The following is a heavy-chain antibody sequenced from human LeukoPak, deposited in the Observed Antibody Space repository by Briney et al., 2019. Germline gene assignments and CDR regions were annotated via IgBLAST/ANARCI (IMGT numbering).Heavy chain of an antibody. CDR1: GFTFSSYW. J-gene: IGHJ2*01. CDR2: IRYDGSNK. CDR3: AKDQTDFVV. V-gene: IGHV3-30*02. Sequence: GGSLRLSCVVSGFTFSSYWMHWVRQAPGKGLEWVAFIRYDGSNKFYADSVKGRFTISRDNSKNTLYLQMNSLRPDDTAVYYCAKDQTDFVVWGRGTLVSVSS.